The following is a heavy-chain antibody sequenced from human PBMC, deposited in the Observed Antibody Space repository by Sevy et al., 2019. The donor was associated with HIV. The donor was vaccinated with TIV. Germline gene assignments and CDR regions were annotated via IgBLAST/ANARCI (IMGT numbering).Heavy chain of an antibody. J-gene: IGHJ4*02. Sequence: GGSLRLSCAASEFTFSSYNMNWVRQAPGKGLEWVSCISGSSNYIYYAKSVKGRFSISRDNVKDTLYLQMNSLRADDTAVYYCARGPPDGSYDYFDYWGQGTLVTVSS. CDR2: ISGSSNYI. D-gene: IGHD1-26*01. CDR3: ARGPPDGSYDYFDY. V-gene: IGHV3-21*06. CDR1: EFTFSSYN.